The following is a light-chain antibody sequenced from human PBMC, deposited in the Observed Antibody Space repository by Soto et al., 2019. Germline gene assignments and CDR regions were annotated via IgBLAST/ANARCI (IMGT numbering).Light chain of an antibody. J-gene: IGKJ5*01. CDR2: DVS. V-gene: IGKV1-13*02. Sequence: AIQVTQSPSSLSASVGDRVTITCRASQDIRGALAWYQQKPGKAPKHLIYDVSTVQSGVPSRFSGRGSGTEFTLTITSLQPEDFATYYCQQFNIYPITFGQGTRLDI. CDR3: QQFNIYPIT. CDR1: QDIRGA.